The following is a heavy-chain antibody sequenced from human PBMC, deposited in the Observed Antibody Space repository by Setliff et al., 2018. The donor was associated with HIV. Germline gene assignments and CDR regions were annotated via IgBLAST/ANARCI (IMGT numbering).Heavy chain of an antibody. CDR3: ARGYYDSRGHYRYYFGY. CDR2: ISSSSSYI. V-gene: IGHV3-21*01. J-gene: IGHJ4*02. Sequence: PGGSLRLSCAASGFTFSSYSMNWVRQAPGKGLEWVSSISSSSSYIYYADSVKGRFTISRDNAKNSLYLQMNSLRAEDTAVYYCARGYYDSRGHYRYYFGYWGQGTLVTVSS. D-gene: IGHD3-22*01. CDR1: GFTFSSYS.